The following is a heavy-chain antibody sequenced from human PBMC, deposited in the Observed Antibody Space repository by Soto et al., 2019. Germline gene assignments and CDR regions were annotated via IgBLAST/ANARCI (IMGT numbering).Heavy chain of an antibody. J-gene: IGHJ3*02. CDR2: INTNTGNP. V-gene: IGHV7-4-1*01. CDR1: GCTFTSYA. CDR3: ARVNSGSGYDYYALDI. Sequence: ASVKVSCKASGCTFTSYAMNWVRQAPGQGLEWMGWINTNTGNPTYAQGFKGRFVFSLDTSVSTAYLQIGSLKAEDAAVYYCARVNSGSGYDYYALDIWGQGTMVTVSS. D-gene: IGHD5-12*01.